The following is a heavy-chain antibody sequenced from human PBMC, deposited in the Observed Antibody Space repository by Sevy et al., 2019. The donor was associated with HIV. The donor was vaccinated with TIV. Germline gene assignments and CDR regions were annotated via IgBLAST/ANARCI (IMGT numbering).Heavy chain of an antibody. Sequence: ASVKVSCKASGYTFTSYGISWVRQAPGQGLEWMGWISTYNGNTNYAQKFHGRVTMTTDTSTSTAYMELRSLRSDDTAVYYCARALGYCNSNSCPGLYGMDVWGQGTTVTVSS. D-gene: IGHD2-2*01. J-gene: IGHJ6*02. CDR3: ARALGYCNSNSCPGLYGMDV. V-gene: IGHV1-18*01. CDR1: GYTFTSYG. CDR2: ISTYNGNT.